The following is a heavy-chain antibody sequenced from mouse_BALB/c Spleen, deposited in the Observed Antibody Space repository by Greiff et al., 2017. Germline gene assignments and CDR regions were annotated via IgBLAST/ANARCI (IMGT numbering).Heavy chain of an antibody. CDR1: GYTFTSYW. D-gene: IGHD4-1*01. J-gene: IGHJ2*01. CDR3: TRDWDY. Sequence: VQLQQPGAELVKPGASVKLSCKASGYTFTSYWINWVKQRPGQGLEWIGNIYPSDSYTNYTQKFKDKATLTVDKSSSTAYMQLSSPTSEDSAVYYCTRDWDYWGQGTTLTVSS. CDR2: IYPSDSYT. V-gene: IGHV1-69*02.